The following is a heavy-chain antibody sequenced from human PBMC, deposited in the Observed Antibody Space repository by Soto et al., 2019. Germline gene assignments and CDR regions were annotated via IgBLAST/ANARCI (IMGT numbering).Heavy chain of an antibody. V-gene: IGHV4-30-4*01. CDR3: ARARVSYYYYYGMDV. CDR2: IYYSGST. Sequence: TLSLTFTVSGGSISSGDYYWSWIRQPPGKGLEWIGYIYYSGSTYYNPSLKSRVTISVDTSKNQFSLKLSSVTAADTAVYYCARARVSYYYYYGMDVWGQGTTVTVS. D-gene: IGHD3-10*01. J-gene: IGHJ6*02. CDR1: GGSISSGDYY.